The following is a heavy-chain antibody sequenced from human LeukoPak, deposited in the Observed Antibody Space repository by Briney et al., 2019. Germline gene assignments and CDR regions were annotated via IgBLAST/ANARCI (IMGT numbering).Heavy chain of an antibody. D-gene: IGHD3-10*01. Sequence: SETLSLTCTVSGGSISSGDYYWSWIRQPPGKGLEWIGYIYYSGSTYYNPSLKSRVTISVDTSKNQFSLKLSSVTAADTAVYYCARINYYGSGSYYPHPDYWGQGTLVTVSS. CDR1: GGSISSGDYY. CDR3: ARINYYGSGSYYPHPDY. J-gene: IGHJ4*02. V-gene: IGHV4-30-4*01. CDR2: IYYSGST.